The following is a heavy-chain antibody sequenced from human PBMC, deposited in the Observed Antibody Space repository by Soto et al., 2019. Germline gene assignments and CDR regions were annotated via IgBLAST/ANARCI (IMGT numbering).Heavy chain of an antibody. CDR3: AQVARYYYDSSGYYSSPLF. J-gene: IGHJ4*02. D-gene: IGHD3-22*01. CDR1: GFTLSSYA. V-gene: IGHV3-23*01. Sequence: EVQLLESGGGLVQPGGSLRLSCAASGFTLSSYAMSWVRQAPGKGLEWVSAISGSGGTTYYADSVKGRFTISRDTSKNTLYLQMNSLRAEDTAVYYCAQVARYYYDSSGYYSSPLFWGQGTLVTVSS. CDR2: ISGSGGTT.